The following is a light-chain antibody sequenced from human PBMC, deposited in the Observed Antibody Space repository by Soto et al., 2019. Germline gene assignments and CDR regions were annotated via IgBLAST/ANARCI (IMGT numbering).Light chain of an antibody. J-gene: IGKJ1*01. CDR3: QQYNSYPWT. V-gene: IGKV1-5*01. Sequence: MTQSPATLSVSPGERATLSCRASQSISSWLAWYQQKPGKAPKLLIYDASSLESGVPSRFSGSGSGTEFTLTISSLQPDDFATYYCQQYNSYPWTFGQGTKVDI. CDR2: DAS. CDR1: QSISSW.